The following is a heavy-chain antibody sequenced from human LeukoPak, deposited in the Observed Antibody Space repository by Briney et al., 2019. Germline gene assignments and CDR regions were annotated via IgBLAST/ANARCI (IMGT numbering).Heavy chain of an antibody. Sequence: ASVKVSCKASGYTFTSYDINWMRQATGQGLEWMGWMNPNSGNTGYAQKFQGRVTMTRNTSISTAYMELSSLRSEDTAVYYCATAAAAGGYYFDYWGQGTLVTVSS. CDR1: GYTFTSYD. J-gene: IGHJ4*02. V-gene: IGHV1-8*01. CDR3: ATAAAAGGYYFDY. CDR2: MNPNSGNT. D-gene: IGHD6-13*01.